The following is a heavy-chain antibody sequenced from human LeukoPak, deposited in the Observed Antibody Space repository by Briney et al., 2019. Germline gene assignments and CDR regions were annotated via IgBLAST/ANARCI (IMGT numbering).Heavy chain of an antibody. J-gene: IGHJ4*02. Sequence: GRSLRLSCAASGFTFSNYGMHWVRQAPGKGLQWVARITSDGSIQQYADSVRGRFTISRDSSKNTLYLQMNSLGAEDTAMYSCTREGGGYEIDYWGQGTLVIVSS. V-gene: IGHV3-33*01. CDR2: ITSDGSIQ. CDR3: TREGGGYEIDY. CDR1: GFTFSNYG. D-gene: IGHD5-12*01.